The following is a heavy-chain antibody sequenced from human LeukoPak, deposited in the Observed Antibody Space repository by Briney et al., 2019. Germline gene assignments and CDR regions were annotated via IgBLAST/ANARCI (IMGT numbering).Heavy chain of an antibody. Sequence: ASVKVSCKASGYTFSGYYIHWVRQAPGQGLEWMGYSSPNSGGANSAQKFRGRVTMTRDTSISTAYMELTRLGSDDAAVYYCAREGDGLLSKDFDYWGQGTLVTVSS. D-gene: IGHD2-15*01. CDR2: SSPNSGGA. J-gene: IGHJ4*02. V-gene: IGHV1-2*02. CDR3: AREGDGLLSKDFDY. CDR1: GYTFSGYY.